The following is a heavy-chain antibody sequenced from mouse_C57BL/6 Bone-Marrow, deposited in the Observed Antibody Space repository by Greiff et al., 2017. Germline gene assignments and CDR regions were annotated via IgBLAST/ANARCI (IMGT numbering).Heavy chain of an antibody. CDR3: TTDYYGSYWYFDV. J-gene: IGHJ1*03. V-gene: IGHV14-1*01. Sequence: EVKLMESGAELVRPGASVKLSCTASGFNIKDYYMHWVKQRPEQGLEWIGRIDPEDGDTEYAPKFQGKATMTADTSSNTAYLQLSSLTSEDTAVYYCTTDYYGSYWYFDVWGTGTTVTVSS. CDR1: GFNIKDYY. CDR2: IDPEDGDT. D-gene: IGHD1-1*01.